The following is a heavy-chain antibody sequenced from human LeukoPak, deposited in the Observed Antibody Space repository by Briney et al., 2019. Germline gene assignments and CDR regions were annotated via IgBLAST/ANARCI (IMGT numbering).Heavy chain of an antibody. CDR1: GFTFSSYA. V-gene: IGHV3-30*04. CDR3: ARDPYSGSYYFDY. Sequence: GGSLRLSCAASGFTFSSYAMHWVRQAPGKGLEWVAVISYDGSNKKYADSVKGRFTISRDNSKNTLYLQMNSLRAEDTAVYYCARDPYSGSYYFDYWGQGTLVTVSS. J-gene: IGHJ4*02. CDR2: ISYDGSNK. D-gene: IGHD1-26*01.